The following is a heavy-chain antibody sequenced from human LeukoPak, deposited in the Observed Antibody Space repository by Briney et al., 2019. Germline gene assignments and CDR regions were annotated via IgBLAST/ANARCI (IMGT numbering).Heavy chain of an antibody. J-gene: IGHJ4*02. Sequence: PGGSLRLSCAASGFTFSSYGMHWVRQAPGKGLEWVAVISYDGSNKYYADSVKGRFTISRDNSKNTLYLQMNSLRAEDTAVYYCARAQPPLRFLEWLSDFDYWGQGTLVTVSS. D-gene: IGHD3-3*01. CDR3: ARAQPPLRFLEWLSDFDY. CDR2: ISYDGSNK. V-gene: IGHV3-30*03. CDR1: GFTFSSYG.